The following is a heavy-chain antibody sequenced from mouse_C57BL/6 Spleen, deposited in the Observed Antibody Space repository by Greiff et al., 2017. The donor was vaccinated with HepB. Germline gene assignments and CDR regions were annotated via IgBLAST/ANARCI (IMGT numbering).Heavy chain of an antibody. D-gene: IGHD2-3*01. Sequence: QVQLQQPGAELVKPGASVKLSCKASGYTFTSYWMQWVKQRPGQGLEWIGEIDPSDSYTNYNQKFKGKATLTVDTSSSTAYMQLSSLTAEDSAVYYCASYDGTGFAYWGQGTLVTVSA. V-gene: IGHV1-50*01. CDR3: ASYDGTGFAY. CDR1: GYTFTSYW. CDR2: IDPSDSYT. J-gene: IGHJ3*01.